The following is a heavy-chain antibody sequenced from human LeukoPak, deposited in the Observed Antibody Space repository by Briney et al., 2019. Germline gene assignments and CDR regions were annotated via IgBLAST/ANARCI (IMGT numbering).Heavy chain of an antibody. D-gene: IGHD3-10*01. Sequence: PGGSLRLSCAASGFTFSDYYMSWIRQAPGKGLEWVSYISSSGSTIYYAASVKGRFTISRDNAKSSLYLQMNSLRAEDTAVYYCASCLGALLWFGEPWGQGTLVTVSS. J-gene: IGHJ4*02. V-gene: IGHV3-11*01. CDR3: ASCLGALLWFGEP. CDR1: GFTFSDYY. CDR2: ISSSGSTI.